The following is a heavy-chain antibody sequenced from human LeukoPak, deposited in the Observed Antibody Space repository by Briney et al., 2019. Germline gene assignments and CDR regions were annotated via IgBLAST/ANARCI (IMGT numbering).Heavy chain of an antibody. D-gene: IGHD3-22*01. CDR1: GGSFSGYY. V-gene: IGHV4-34*01. CDR2: INHSGST. J-gene: IGHJ4*02. CDR3: SRPEYDSSGYSEG. Sequence: PSETLSLTCAVYGGSFSGYYWSWIRQPPGKGLEWIGEINHSGSTNYNPSLKSRVTISVDTSTNQFSLKLSSVTAADTAVYYCSRPEYDSSGYSEGWGQGTLVTVSS.